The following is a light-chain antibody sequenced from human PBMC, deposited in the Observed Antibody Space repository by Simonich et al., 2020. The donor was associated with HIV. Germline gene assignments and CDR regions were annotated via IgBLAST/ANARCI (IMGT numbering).Light chain of an antibody. CDR1: QGISSW. Sequence: DIQMTQSPSSVSASVGDRVTITCRASQGISSWLAWYQQKPGKAPKLLLYTASRLESGVPSRFSGSGSGTDYTLTISSLQPEDFATYYCQQYYSNLVTFGGGTKVEIK. V-gene: IGKV1-NL1*01. CDR3: QQYYSNLVT. J-gene: IGKJ4*01. CDR2: TAS.